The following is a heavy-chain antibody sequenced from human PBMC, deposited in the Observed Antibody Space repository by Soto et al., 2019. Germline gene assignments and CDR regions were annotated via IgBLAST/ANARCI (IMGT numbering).Heavy chain of an antibody. V-gene: IGHV1-2*04. CDR1: GYTFTGYY. CDR2: INPNSGGT. D-gene: IGHD2-15*01. CDR3: ARDLQTGGVAATNYYYGMDV. J-gene: IGHJ6*02. Sequence: ASVKVSCRASGYTFTGYYMHWVRQAPGQGLEWMGWINPNSGGTNYAQKFQGWVTMTRDTSISTAYMELSRVRSDDTAVYYCARDLQTGGVAATNYYYGMDVWAQRNTVAVCS.